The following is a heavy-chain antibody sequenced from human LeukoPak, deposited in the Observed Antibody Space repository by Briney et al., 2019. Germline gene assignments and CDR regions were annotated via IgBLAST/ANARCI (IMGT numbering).Heavy chain of an antibody. CDR1: DYSISNGYY. D-gene: IGHD3-3*01. J-gene: IGHJ5*02. CDR3: ARVPRGETIFGVVLYWLDP. Sequence: PSETLSLTCAVSDYSISNGYYWGWIRQPPGKGLEWIGSIYHTGNTYYNPSLKNRVTISVGTSKNQFSLKLNSVTAADTAVYYCARVPRGETIFGVVLYWLDPWGQGTLVTVSS. CDR2: IYHTGNT. V-gene: IGHV4-38-2*01.